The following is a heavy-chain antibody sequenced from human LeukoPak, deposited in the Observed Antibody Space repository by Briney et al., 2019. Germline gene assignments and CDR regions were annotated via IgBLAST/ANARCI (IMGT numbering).Heavy chain of an antibody. CDR2: INAGNGYT. CDR1: GYTFTAYA. V-gene: IGHV1-3*01. J-gene: IGHJ4*02. Sequence: ASVKVACKASGYTFTAYAVYWVRHVPGQRLEWMGWINAGNGYTKYSQKFQGRVTITRDTSASTTYMELSSLRSEDTAVYYCARARIAVAGPFDYWGQGTLVTVSS. CDR3: ARARIAVAGPFDY. D-gene: IGHD6-19*01.